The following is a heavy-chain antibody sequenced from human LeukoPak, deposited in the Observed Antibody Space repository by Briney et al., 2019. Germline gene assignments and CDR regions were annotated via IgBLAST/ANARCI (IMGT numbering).Heavy chain of an antibody. J-gene: IGHJ5*02. D-gene: IGHD1-26*01. V-gene: IGHV4-61*02. Sequence: PSQTLSLTCTVSGGSISSGSYYWSWIRQPAGKGLEWIGRIYTSGSTNYNPSLKSRVTISVDTSKNQFSLKLSSVTAADTAVYYCARGVEWGLLGNWFDPWGQGTLVTVSS. CDR3: ARGVEWGLLGNWFDP. CDR2: IYTSGST. CDR1: GGSISSGSYY.